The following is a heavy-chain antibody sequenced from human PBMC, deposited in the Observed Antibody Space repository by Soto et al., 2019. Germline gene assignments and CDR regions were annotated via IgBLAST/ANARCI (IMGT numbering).Heavy chain of an antibody. CDR2: IYWDDDK. V-gene: IGHV2-5*08. D-gene: IGHD6-13*01. Sequence: TLSLTCTVSGGSISSYYWSWIRQPPGKALEWLALIYWDDDKRYSPSLKSRLTITKDTSKNQVVLTMTNMDPVDTATYYCAHNSIAAAGTVYWGQGTLVTVSS. J-gene: IGHJ4*02. CDR3: AHNSIAAAGTVY. CDR1: GGSISSYYW.